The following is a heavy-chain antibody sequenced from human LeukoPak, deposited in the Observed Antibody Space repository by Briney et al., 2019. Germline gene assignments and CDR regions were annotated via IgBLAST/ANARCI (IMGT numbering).Heavy chain of an antibody. J-gene: IGHJ6*02. CDR3: ARDRRGYTQRTYGMDV. V-gene: IGHV3-30*03. D-gene: IGHD6-25*01. Sequence: GGSLRLSCAASGFTFSSYGMHWVRQAPGKGLEWVAVISYDGSNKYYADSVKGRFTISRDNSKNTLYLQMNSLRAEDTAVYYCARDRRGYTQRTYGMDVWGQGTTVTVSS. CDR2: ISYDGSNK. CDR1: GFTFSSYG.